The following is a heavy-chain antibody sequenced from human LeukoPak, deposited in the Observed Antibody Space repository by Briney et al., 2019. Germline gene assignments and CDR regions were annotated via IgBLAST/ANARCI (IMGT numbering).Heavy chain of an antibody. J-gene: IGHJ4*02. D-gene: IGHD6-19*01. CDR1: VFTFTTDA. CDR3: ARDSSGWSKNY. V-gene: IGHV3-23*01. CDR2: ISGSGGDT. Sequence: GGSLRLSCASSVFTFTTDAMTWVRQAPGKGLQWVSAISGSGGDTYYEDSVKGRFTISRDNSKNMMYLQMNSLRAEDTAVYYCARDSSGWSKNYWGQGTLVTVSS.